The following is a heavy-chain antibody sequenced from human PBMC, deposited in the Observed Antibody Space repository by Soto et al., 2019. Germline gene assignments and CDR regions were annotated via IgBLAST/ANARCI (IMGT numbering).Heavy chain of an antibody. V-gene: IGHV3-30*18. D-gene: IGHD1-7*01. Sequence: QVQLVESGGGVVQPGRSLRLSCAASGFTFSSYGMHWVRQAPGKGLEWVAVISYDGSNKYYADAAKGRFAISRANSQNTLYLQMNCLRAEDTAVYYCAKGITGTTYYYYYYGMDVWGQGTTVTVSS. CDR2: ISYDGSNK. CDR1: GFTFSSYG. CDR3: AKGITGTTYYYYYYGMDV. J-gene: IGHJ6*02.